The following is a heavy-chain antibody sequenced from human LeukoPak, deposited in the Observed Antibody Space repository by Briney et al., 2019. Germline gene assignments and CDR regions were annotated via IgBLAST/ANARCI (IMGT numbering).Heavy chain of an antibody. Sequence: GGSLRLSCAPSGFTVSSSYMSWVRQAPGKGLEWVSVIYSGGSTYYADSVKGRFTISRDNSKNTLYLQMNSLRAEDTAVYYCASGSGSYRTPYYYMDVWGTGTTVTVSS. CDR2: IYSGGST. V-gene: IGHV3-53*01. CDR1: GFTVSSSY. J-gene: IGHJ6*03. CDR3: ASGSGSYRTPYYYMDV. D-gene: IGHD3-10*01.